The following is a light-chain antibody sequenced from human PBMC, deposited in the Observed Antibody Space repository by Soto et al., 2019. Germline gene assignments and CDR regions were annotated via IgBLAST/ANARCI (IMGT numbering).Light chain of an antibody. CDR1: QGIISW. CDR2: AAS. CDR3: QQYSSYSLT. V-gene: IGKV1D-16*01. J-gene: IGKJ4*02. Sequence: DIQMTQSPSTLSASVGERVTITCRASQGIISWLAWYQQKPEQAPKSLIYAASNLQRGVPSRFSGSGPGTDFTHPISSLQHDDFSTYYCQQYSSYSLTFGRGTKVEI.